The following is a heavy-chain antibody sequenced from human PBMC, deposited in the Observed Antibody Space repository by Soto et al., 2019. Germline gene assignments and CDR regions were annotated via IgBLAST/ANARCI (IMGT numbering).Heavy chain of an antibody. D-gene: IGHD2-15*01. CDR2: ISYDGSNK. CDR1: GFTFSSYA. CDR3: ARDDGTQDPDGGFYYYYYGMDV. Sequence: PGGSLRLSCAASGFTFSSYAMHWVRQAPGKGLEWVAVISYDGSNKYYADSVKGRFTISRDNSKNTLYLQMNSLRAEDTAVYYCARDDGTQDPDGGFYYYYYGMDVWGQGTTVTVSS. V-gene: IGHV3-30-3*01. J-gene: IGHJ6*02.